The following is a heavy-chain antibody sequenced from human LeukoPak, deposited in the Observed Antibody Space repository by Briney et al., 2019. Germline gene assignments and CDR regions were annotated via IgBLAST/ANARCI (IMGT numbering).Heavy chain of an antibody. J-gene: IGHJ4*02. D-gene: IGHD6-6*01. V-gene: IGHV4-59*12. Sequence: SETLSLTCTVSGGSIGPNYCSWIRQPPGKGLEWIGYIHYSGSTNYNPSLKSRVTVSADTSKNQFSLKLSSVTAADTAVYYCARVREKYSSSSAFDYWGQGTLVTVSS. CDR2: IHYSGST. CDR3: ARVREKYSSSSAFDY. CDR1: GGSIGPNY.